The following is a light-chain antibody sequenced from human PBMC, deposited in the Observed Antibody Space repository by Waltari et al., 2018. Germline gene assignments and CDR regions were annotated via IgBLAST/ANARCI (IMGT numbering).Light chain of an antibody. CDR3: QAWDISTAVV. Sequence: SYELTQPPSVSVSPGQTASITCSGDKLENKYVSWYQQKPGRSPVLVIYQNSKRTSGIPERFSGSSSGNTATLTISGTQFMDEADYYCQAWDISTAVVFGGGTKLTVL. V-gene: IGLV3-1*01. CDR1: KLENKY. J-gene: IGLJ2*01. CDR2: QNS.